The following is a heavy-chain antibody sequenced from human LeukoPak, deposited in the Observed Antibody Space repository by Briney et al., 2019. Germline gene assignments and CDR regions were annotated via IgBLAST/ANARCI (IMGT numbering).Heavy chain of an antibody. Sequence: GGSLRLSCAASGFTFSSYWMSWVRQAPGKGLEWVANIKQDGSEKYYVDSVKGRFTISRDNAKNSLYLQMNSLRAEDTAVYYCTRDKEDYYDSSGYVFDYWGQGTLVTVSS. J-gene: IGHJ4*02. D-gene: IGHD3-22*01. CDR3: TRDKEDYYDSSGYVFDY. V-gene: IGHV3-7*03. CDR2: IKQDGSEK. CDR1: GFTFSSYW.